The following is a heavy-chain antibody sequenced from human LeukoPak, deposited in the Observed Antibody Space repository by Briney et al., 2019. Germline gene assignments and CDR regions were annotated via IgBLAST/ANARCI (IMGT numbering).Heavy chain of an antibody. J-gene: IGHJ3*02. Sequence: PGGSLRLSCSASGFTFSDYAMDWVRQAPGKGLEWVAIISYDGREKYYADSVKGRFTISRDNSKDTLYLQMSSLRPEDTAIYYCAKSKPPREYCSVTTCYAGFGAFDIWGQGTMVTVFS. CDR1: GFTFSDYA. V-gene: IGHV3-30*18. D-gene: IGHD2-2*01. CDR2: ISYDGREK. CDR3: AKSKPPREYCSVTTCYAGFGAFDI.